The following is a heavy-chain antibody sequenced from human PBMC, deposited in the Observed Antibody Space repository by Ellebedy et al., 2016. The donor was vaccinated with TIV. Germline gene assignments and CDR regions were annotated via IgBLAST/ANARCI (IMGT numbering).Heavy chain of an antibody. CDR2: IWYDGSNK. V-gene: IGHV3-33*01. CDR3: GVWLRAVIDF. Sequence: PGGSLRLSCAASGFTFSSYGIHWVRQAPGKGLEGVAVIWYDGSNKYYADSVKGRFTISRDNSKNTLYLQMNSLRAEDTAVYYCGVWLRAVIDFWGQGTLVTVSS. CDR1: GFTFSSYG. D-gene: IGHD5-12*01. J-gene: IGHJ4*02.